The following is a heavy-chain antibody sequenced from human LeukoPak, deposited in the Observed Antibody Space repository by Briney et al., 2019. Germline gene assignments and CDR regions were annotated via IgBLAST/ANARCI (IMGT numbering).Heavy chain of an antibody. CDR1: GYTFTCYY. D-gene: IGHD3-22*01. V-gene: IGHV1-2*02. CDR2: INPSNGGT. J-gene: IGHJ4*02. CDR3: ARGRGKVVVTYADY. Sequence: ASVKVSCKASGYTFTCYYMHWVRQAPGQGLEWMGGINPSNGGTNYAQKFQGRVTMTRDTSISTAYIELSSLRSDDTAVYHCARGRGKVVVTYADYWGQGTLVTVSS.